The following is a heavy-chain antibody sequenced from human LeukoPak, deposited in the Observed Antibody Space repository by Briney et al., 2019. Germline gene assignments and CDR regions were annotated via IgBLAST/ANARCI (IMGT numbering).Heavy chain of an antibody. J-gene: IGHJ4*02. CDR1: GFTFSNYG. V-gene: IGHV3-48*02. D-gene: IGHD4-23*01. Sequence: GGSLGLSCGASGFTFSNYGMNWVRQAPGKGLEWVSYISPSSGTIYYADSVKGRFTISRDDAKNSLSLQMNSLRDEDTAVYYCARARGATVVSMYFDYWGQGAPVTVSS. CDR2: ISPSSGTI. CDR3: ARARGATVVSMYFDY.